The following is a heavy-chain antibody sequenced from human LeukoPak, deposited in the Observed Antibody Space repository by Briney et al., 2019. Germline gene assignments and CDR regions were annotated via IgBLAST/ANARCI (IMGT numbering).Heavy chain of an antibody. V-gene: IGHV3-23*01. Sequence: GGSLRLSCAASGFTFSSYAMSWVRQAPGKGLEWVSAISGSGGSTYYADSVKGRFTISRDNSKNTLYLRMNSLRAEDTAVYYCAKETYCSSTSCYSNYYYYGMDIWGQGTTVTVSS. CDR3: AKETYCSSTSCYSNYYYYGMDI. CDR2: ISGSGGST. J-gene: IGHJ6*02. D-gene: IGHD2-2*01. CDR1: GFTFSSYA.